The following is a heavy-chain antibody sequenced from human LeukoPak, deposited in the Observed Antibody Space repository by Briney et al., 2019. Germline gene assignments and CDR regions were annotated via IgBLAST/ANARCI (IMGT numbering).Heavy chain of an antibody. D-gene: IGHD1-26*01. CDR3: ARESGSNSKGFDY. V-gene: IGHV1-2*06. J-gene: IGHJ4*02. CDR1: GYTFTGYY. Sequence: ASVKVSCKASGYTFTGYYMHWVRQAPGQGLEWMGRINPNSGGTNYAQKFQGRVTMTRDTSISTAYMELSRLRSDDTAVYYCARESGSNSKGFDYWGQGTLVTVSS. CDR2: INPNSGGT.